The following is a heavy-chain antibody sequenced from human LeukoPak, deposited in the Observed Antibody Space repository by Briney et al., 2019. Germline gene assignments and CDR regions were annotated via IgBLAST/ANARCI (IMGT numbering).Heavy chain of an antibody. V-gene: IGHV4-59*01. CDR2: IYYSGST. CDR3: ARKSPYYYDSSAPAWFDP. J-gene: IGHJ5*02. Sequence: PSETLSLTCAVYGGSFSGYYWSWIRQPPGRGLEWIGYIYYSGSTNYNPSLKSRVTISVDTSKNQFSLKLSSVTAADTAVYYCARKSPYYYDSSAPAWFDPWGQGTLVTVSS. D-gene: IGHD3-22*01. CDR1: GGSFSGYY.